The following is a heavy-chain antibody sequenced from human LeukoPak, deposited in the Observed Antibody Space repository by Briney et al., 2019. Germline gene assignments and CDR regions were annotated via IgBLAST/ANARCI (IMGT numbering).Heavy chain of an antibody. V-gene: IGHV4-59*08. CDR1: GGSFSGFY. D-gene: IGHD3-3*02. CDR2: IYYSGST. CDR3: ASIYEEVTPYYFDY. J-gene: IGHJ4*02. Sequence: PSETLSLTCAVYGGSFSGFYWNWIRQPPGKGLEWIGYIYYSGSTNYNPSLKSRVTMTVDTSKNQFSLKLSSVTAADTAVYYCASIYEEVTPYYFDYWGQGTLVTVSS.